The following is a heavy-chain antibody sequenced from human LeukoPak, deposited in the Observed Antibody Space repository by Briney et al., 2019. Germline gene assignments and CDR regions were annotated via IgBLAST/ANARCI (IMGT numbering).Heavy chain of an antibody. V-gene: IGHV4-59*08. D-gene: IGHD2-8*02. CDR2: IYYSGST. CDR3: ARRGRGTGNGTGFFDY. CDR1: AGSISSYF. J-gene: IGHJ4*02. Sequence: SETLSLTCTVSAGSISSYFWSWIRQPPGKGLEWIGCIYYSGSTNYNPSLQSRVTISLDTSKNQFSLKLSSVTAADTAVYYCARRGRGTGNGTGFFDYWGQGSLVTVSS.